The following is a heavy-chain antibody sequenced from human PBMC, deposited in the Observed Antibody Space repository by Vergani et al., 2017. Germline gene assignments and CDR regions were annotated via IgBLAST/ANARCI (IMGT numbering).Heavy chain of an antibody. D-gene: IGHD2-2*02. Sequence: QVQLVQSGAEVKKPGASVKVSCKASGYTFTSYYMHWVRQAPGQGLEWMGIINPSGGSTSYAQKFQGRVTMTRDTSTSTVYMELSSLRSEDTAVYYCARDQVGVVPAAIPHNLFDPWGQGTLVTVSS. CDR1: GYTFTSYY. CDR2: INPSGGST. J-gene: IGHJ5*02. V-gene: IGHV1-46*01. CDR3: ARDQVGVVPAAIPHNLFDP.